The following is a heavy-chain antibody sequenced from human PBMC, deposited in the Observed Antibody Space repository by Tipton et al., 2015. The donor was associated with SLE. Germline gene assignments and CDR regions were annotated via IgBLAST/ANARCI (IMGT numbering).Heavy chain of an antibody. CDR2: VYYSGST. Sequence: TLSLTCIVSGDSISSSSYYWDWIRQPPGKGLERIGYVYYSGSTNCNPSLKSRVTISADTSKNQFSLRLNSVTAADTAQYYCARRRGVNGPFDYWGQGTLVAVSS. D-gene: IGHD5/OR15-5a*01. CDR1: GDSISSSSYY. J-gene: IGHJ4*02. V-gene: IGHV4-61*05. CDR3: ARRRGVNGPFDY.